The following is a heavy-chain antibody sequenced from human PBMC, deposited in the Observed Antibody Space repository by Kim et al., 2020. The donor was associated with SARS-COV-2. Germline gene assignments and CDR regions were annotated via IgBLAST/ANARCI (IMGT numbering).Heavy chain of an antibody. CDR2: ISGSGGST. Sequence: GGSLRLSCAASGFTFSSYAMSWVRQAPGKGLEWVSAISGSGGSTYYADSVKGRFTISRDNSKNTLYLQMNSLRAEDTAVYYCAKDNRPHRIAARQNYYYYGMDVWGQGTTVTVSS. CDR1: GFTFSSYA. CDR3: AKDNRPHRIAARQNYYYYGMDV. J-gene: IGHJ6*02. D-gene: IGHD6-6*01. V-gene: IGHV3-23*01.